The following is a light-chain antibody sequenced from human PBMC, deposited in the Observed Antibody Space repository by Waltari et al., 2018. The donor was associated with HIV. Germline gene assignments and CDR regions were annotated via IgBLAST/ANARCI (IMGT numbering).Light chain of an antibody. CDR1: QGISNF. Sequence: DIQMTQSPSSPSASVGDRVNITGRASQGISNFLDSYQHKPGKAPRLLLSLASQVESGVPSRFSGSGSGTDYTLTISSRQPEDFATYYCQQYYNTPPWTFGQGTKVEIK. V-gene: IGKV1-NL1*01. CDR2: LAS. CDR3: QQYYNTPPWT. J-gene: IGKJ1*01.